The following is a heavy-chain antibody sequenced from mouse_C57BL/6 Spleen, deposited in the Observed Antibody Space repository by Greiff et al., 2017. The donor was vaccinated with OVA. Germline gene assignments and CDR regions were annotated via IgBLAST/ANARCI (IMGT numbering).Heavy chain of an antibody. CDR3: TRVYYGYDWFAY. CDR1: GYTFTDYE. CDR2: IDPETGGT. J-gene: IGHJ2*01. D-gene: IGHD2-2*01. V-gene: IGHV1-15*01. Sequence: QVQLQQSGAELVRPGASVTLSCKASGYTFTDYEMHWVKQTPVHGLEWIGAIDPETGGTAYNQKFKGKAILTADKSSSTAYMELRSLTSDDSAVYYCTRVYYGYDWFAYWGQGTTLTVSS.